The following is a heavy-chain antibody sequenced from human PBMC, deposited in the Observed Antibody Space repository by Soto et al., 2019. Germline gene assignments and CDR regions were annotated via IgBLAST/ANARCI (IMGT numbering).Heavy chain of an antibody. CDR1: GFSLSTSGVG. Sequence: QITLKESGPTLVKPTQTLTLTCTFSGFSLSTSGVGVGWIRQPPGKALEWLALMYWNDDKRYSPSLQNRLTITKDTSKNQVVLTLTNMDPVDTATYYCAHTSIRGVVATIGETFDYWGQGTLVTVSS. CDR3: AHTSIRGVVATIGETFDY. V-gene: IGHV2-5*01. J-gene: IGHJ4*02. D-gene: IGHD5-12*01. CDR2: MYWNDDK.